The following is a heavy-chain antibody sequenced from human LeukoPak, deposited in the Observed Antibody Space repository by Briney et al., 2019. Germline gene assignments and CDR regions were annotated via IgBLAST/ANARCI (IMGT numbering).Heavy chain of an antibody. D-gene: IGHD2-2*01. CDR1: DASVSSYS. V-gene: IGHV4-4*07. J-gene: IGHJ4*02. CDR3: AMVTSRWGFDYFDY. CDR2: IDTSGST. Sequence: SETLFLTCTVSDASVSSYSWSWIRQPAGKGLEWVGRIDTSGSTNYNPSLKSRVTIGMDTSKNQFSLKLRSVAVADTAVYYCAMVTSRWGFDYFDYWGQGALVTVSS.